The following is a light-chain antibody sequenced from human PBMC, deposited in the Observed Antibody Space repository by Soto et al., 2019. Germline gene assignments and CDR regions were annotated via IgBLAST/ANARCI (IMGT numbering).Light chain of an antibody. J-gene: IGKJ1*01. CDR1: QTLVYSDGNTF. CDR3: QQYGSSVT. V-gene: IGKV2D-30*01. CDR2: EVS. Sequence: VMTQSPLSLAVTLGQRAAISCSSSQTLVYSDGNTFLNWFEKRPGQSPXXIIYEVSNWDSGVPDRFSGSGSATYFTITITRLEPQDFAVNYCQQYGSSVTFGQGTKVDIK.